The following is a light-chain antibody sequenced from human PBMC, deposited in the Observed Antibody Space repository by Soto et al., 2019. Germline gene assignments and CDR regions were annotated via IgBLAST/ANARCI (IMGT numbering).Light chain of an antibody. Sequence: DIVLTQSPGTLSLSPGERATLACGASQSINSRSLAWYQQKPGQAPRLLIYDASSRATGIPDRFSASGSGTDFTLTISSLEPEDFAVYYCQQYVASPYTFGQGTKV. CDR2: DAS. CDR1: QSINSRS. V-gene: IGKV3-20*01. CDR3: QQYVASPYT. J-gene: IGKJ2*01.